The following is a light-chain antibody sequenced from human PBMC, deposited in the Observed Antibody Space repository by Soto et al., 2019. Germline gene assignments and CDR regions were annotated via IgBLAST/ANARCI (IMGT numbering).Light chain of an antibody. CDR1: ESIDTW. V-gene: IGKV1-5*03. Sequence: DIPMTQSPSTLSASVGDRVTITCRASESIDTWLAWHQQKPGRAPKLLISKASSLESGVPSRFSGSGSGTEFTLTISSLQPDDVATYYCQQYNSYRAFGQGTKVEL. CDR3: QQYNSYRA. J-gene: IGKJ1*01. CDR2: KAS.